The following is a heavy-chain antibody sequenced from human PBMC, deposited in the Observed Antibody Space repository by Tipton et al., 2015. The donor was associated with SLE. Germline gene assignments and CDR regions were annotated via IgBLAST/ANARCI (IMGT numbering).Heavy chain of an antibody. D-gene: IGHD2-21*01. J-gene: IGHJ6*02. CDR3: ARGRHIVVVIPGGRDYGLDV. Sequence: LRLSCAVYGGSFSGYYWNWIRQPPGKGLEWIGEINHSGSTNYNPSLKSRVTISVDTSNYQVSLNLSSVTAADTAVYYCARGRHIVVVIPGGRDYGLDVWGQGTTVTVSS. CDR1: GGSFSGYY. CDR2: INHSGST. V-gene: IGHV4-34*01.